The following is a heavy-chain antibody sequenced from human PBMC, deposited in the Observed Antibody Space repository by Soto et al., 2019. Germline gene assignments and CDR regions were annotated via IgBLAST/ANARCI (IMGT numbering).Heavy chain of an antibody. CDR2: IWYDGSNK. D-gene: IGHD4-17*01. V-gene: IGHV3-33*01. CDR1: GFTFSSYG. Sequence: QVQLVESGGGVVQPGRSLRLSCAASGFTFSSYGMHWVRQAPGKGLEWVAVIWYDGSNKYYAVSVKGRFTISRDNSKNTLYLQMNSLRAEDTAVYYCARDDNDYGPDYWGQGTLVTVSS. CDR3: ARDDNDYGPDY. J-gene: IGHJ4*02.